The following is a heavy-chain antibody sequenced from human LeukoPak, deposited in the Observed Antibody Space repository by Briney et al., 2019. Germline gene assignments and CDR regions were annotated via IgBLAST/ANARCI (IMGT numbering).Heavy chain of an antibody. J-gene: IGHJ4*02. CDR1: GGTFSSYA. CDR2: IIPIFGTA. CDR3: ARDAEFNCGGDCFDY. Sequence: GASVKASCKASGGTFSSYAISWVRQAPGQGLEWMGRIIPIFGTANYAQKFQGRVTITTDESTSTAYMELSSLRSEDTAVYYCARDAEFNCGGDCFDYWGQGTLVTVSS. V-gene: IGHV1-69*05. D-gene: IGHD2-21*01.